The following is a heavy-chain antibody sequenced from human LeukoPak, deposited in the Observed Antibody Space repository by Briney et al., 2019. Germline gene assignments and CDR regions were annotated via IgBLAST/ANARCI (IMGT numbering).Heavy chain of an antibody. V-gene: IGHV3-53*01. J-gene: IGHJ4*02. D-gene: IGHD2-2*01. CDR2: IYSGGST. CDR1: GFTVSSNY. CDR3: ARATRGYFDY. Sequence: GGSLRLSCAASGFTVSSNYMSWVRQAPGKGLEWVSVIYSGGSTYYADSVKGRFTISRDNAKNTLYLQMNSLRAEDTAVYYCARATRGYFDYWGQGTMVTVSS.